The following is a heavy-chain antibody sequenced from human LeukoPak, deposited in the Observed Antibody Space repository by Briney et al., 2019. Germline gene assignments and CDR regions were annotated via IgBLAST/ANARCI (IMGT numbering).Heavy chain of an antibody. D-gene: IGHD2-2*01. CDR2: ISGSGGST. V-gene: IGHV3-23*01. J-gene: IGHJ4*02. Sequence: GGSLRLSCAASGFTFSSYAMSWVRQAPGKGLEWVSAISGSGGSTYYADSVKGRFTISRDNSKNTLYLQMNSLRAEDTAVYYCASEQYCSSTSCYEFDYWGQGTLVTVSS. CDR3: ASEQYCSSTSCYEFDY. CDR1: GFTFSSYA.